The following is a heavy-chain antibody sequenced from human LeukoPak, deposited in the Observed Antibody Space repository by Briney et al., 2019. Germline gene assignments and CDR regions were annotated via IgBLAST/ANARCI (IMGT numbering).Heavy chain of an antibody. CDR3: ARPLYSYGPYYYGIDV. Sequence: GGSLRLSCAASGFTFSSYNMNWVRLPPGKGLEWVSSISSNAYYIYYADSVQGRFTISRDNAKNSLYLQMNSLRAEDAAVYYCARPLYSYGPYYYGIDVWGQGTTVTVSS. CDR1: GFTFSSYN. D-gene: IGHD5-18*01. J-gene: IGHJ6*02. V-gene: IGHV3-21*01. CDR2: ISSNAYYI.